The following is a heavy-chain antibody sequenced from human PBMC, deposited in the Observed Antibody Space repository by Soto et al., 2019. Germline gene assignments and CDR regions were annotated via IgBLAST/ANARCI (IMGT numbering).Heavy chain of an antibody. D-gene: IGHD1-20*01. CDR2: IYWDNDR. J-gene: IGHJ4*02. V-gene: IGHV2-5*02. CDR1: GFSLSTSGVG. CDR3: AHRRGGYNWTDGNFDY. Sequence: QITLEESGPALVNPTQTLTLTCTFSGFSLSTSGVGVGWIRQPPGKALEWLGLIYWDNDRRYSPSLRSRLTITKDTSKNQVVLTMTDMGPVDTATYYCAHRRGGYNWTDGNFDYWGQGTLVTVSS.